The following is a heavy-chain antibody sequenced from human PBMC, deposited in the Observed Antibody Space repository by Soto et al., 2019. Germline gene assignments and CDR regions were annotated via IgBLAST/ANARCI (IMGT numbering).Heavy chain of an antibody. J-gene: IGHJ6*02. D-gene: IGHD3-3*01. CDR1: GGTFGTYS. Sequence: GASVKVSCKASGGTFGTYSISWVRQAPGQGLEWMGGIIPMLGKTNYAQKFQGRVTITADESTSTAYMDLSSLRSDDTAVYYCAKDILEWLFGSGDYYYYGMDVWGQGTTVTVSS. CDR2: IIPMLGKT. V-gene: IGHV1-69*13. CDR3: AKDILEWLFGSGDYYYYGMDV.